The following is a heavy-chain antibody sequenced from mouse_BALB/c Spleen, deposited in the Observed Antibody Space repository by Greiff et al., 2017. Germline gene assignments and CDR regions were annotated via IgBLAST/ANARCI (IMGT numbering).Heavy chain of an antibody. V-gene: IGHV5-9-4*01. Sequence: DVMLVESGGGLVKPGGSLKLSCAASGFTFSSYAMSWVRQSPEKKLEWVAEISSGGSYTYYPDTVTGRFTISRDNAKNTLYLEMSSLRSEDTAMYYCAREEKIYYGISFAYWGQGTLVTVSA. D-gene: IGHD1-1*01. CDR3: AREEKIYYGISFAY. J-gene: IGHJ3*01. CDR1: GFTFSSYA. CDR2: ISSGGSYT.